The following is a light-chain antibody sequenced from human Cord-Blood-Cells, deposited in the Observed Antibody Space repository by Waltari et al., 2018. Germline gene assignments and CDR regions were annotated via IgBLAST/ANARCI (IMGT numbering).Light chain of an antibody. CDR3: QQSYSTPWT. Sequence: DIQMTQSPSSLSASVGDRVTITCRASQSISSYLNWYQQKPGKAPKLLIYXXXXXXXXXXXXXXXXXSGTDFTLTISSLQPEDFATYYCQQSYSTPWTFGQGTKVEIK. CDR2: XXX. J-gene: IGKJ1*01. V-gene: IGKV1-39*01. CDR1: QSISSY.